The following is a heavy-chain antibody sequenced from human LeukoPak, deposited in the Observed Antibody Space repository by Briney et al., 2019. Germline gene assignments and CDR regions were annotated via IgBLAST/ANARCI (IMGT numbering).Heavy chain of an antibody. CDR3: ARVPHPYYSSGWYTDY. CDR2: ISAYNGNT. J-gene: IGHJ4*02. Sequence: GASVKVSCKASGYTFTSYGISWVRQAPGQGLEWMGWISAYNGNTNYAQKLQGRVTMTRNTSISTAYMELSSLRSEDTAVYYCARVPHPYYSSGWYTDYWGQGTLVTVSS. D-gene: IGHD6-19*01. CDR1: GYTFTSYG. V-gene: IGHV1-18*01.